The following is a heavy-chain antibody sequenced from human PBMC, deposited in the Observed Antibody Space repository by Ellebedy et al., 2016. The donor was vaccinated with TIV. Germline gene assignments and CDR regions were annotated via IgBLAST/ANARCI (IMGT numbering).Heavy chain of an antibody. CDR3: ARAAAEKYYYYYMDV. V-gene: IGHV1-2*02. CDR2: INPNSGGT. CDR1: GYTFTGYY. Sequence: ASVKVSXXASGYTFTGYYMHWVRQAPGQGLEWMGWINPNSGGTNYAQKFQGRVTMTRDTSISTAYMELSRLRSDDTAVYYCARAAAEKYYYYYMDVWGKGTTVTVSS. J-gene: IGHJ6*03. D-gene: IGHD6-13*01.